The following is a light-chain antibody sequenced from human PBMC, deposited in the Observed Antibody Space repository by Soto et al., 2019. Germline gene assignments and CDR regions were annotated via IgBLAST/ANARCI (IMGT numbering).Light chain of an antibody. Sequence: EIVLTQSPGTLSLSPVERATLSCRASQTVSSNYLAWYQQKPGQTPRLLLYGAATTATNIPPRFSGARSATEFTPTIISLLSEDYLVYYCHQQSKWPRTFGQGTKVDIK. V-gene: IGKV3-15*01. CDR2: GAA. J-gene: IGKJ1*01. CDR3: HQQSKWPRT. CDR1: QTVSSN.